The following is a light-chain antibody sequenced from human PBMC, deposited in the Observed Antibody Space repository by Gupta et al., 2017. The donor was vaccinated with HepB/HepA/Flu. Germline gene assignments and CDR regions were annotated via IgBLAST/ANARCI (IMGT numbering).Light chain of an antibody. J-gene: IGLJ2*01. CDR1: NSNIGSNT. CDR2: DNS. Sequence: QSVLTQPPSASGTPGQRVTISCSGSNSNIGSNTVNWYQQLPGMAPKLLIYDNSQRPSGVPDRFSGSESGTSASLAISGLQSEDEADYYCAAWDGSLNGPRFGGGTKLTVL. CDR3: AAWDGSLNGPR. V-gene: IGLV1-44*01.